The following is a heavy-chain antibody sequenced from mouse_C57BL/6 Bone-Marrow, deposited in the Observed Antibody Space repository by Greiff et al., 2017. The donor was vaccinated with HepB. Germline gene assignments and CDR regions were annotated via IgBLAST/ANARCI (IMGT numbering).Heavy chain of an antibody. Sequence: EVQVVESGGGLVQPGGSMKLSCAASGFTFSDAWMDWVRQSPEKGLEWVAEIRNKANNHATYYAESVKGRFTISRDDSKSSVYLQMNSLRAEDTGIYYCTHYYYGSSHWYFDVWGTGTTVTVSS. CDR3: THYYYGSSHWYFDV. V-gene: IGHV6-6*01. CDR1: GFTFSDAW. J-gene: IGHJ1*03. D-gene: IGHD1-1*01. CDR2: IRNKANNHAT.